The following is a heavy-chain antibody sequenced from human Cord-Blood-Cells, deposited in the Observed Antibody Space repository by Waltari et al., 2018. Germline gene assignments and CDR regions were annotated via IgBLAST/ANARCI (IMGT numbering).Heavy chain of an antibody. Sequence: QVQLQESGPGLVKPSETLSLTCAVSGYSISSGYYWGWIRQPPGKGLEWIGSIYHSGSTYYNPSLKSRVTISVDTSKNQFSLKLSSVTAADTAVYYCARIGGTVVAATPDDYWGQGTLVTVSS. J-gene: IGHJ4*02. D-gene: IGHD2-15*01. CDR2: IYHSGST. CDR1: GYSISSGYY. V-gene: IGHV4-38-2*01. CDR3: ARIGGTVVAATPDDY.